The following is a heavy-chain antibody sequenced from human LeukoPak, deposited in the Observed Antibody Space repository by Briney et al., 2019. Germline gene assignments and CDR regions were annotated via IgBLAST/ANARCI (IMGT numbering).Heavy chain of an antibody. CDR1: GYTFTGYY. Sequence: ASVKVSCKASGYTFTGYYMHWVRQAPGQGLGWMGWINPNSGGTNYAQKFQGRVTMTRDTSISTAYMELSRLRSDDTAVYYCARPSYSGSSTLGDAFDIWGRGTMVTVSS. J-gene: IGHJ3*02. CDR3: ARPSYSGSSTLGDAFDI. CDR2: INPNSGGT. D-gene: IGHD1-26*01. V-gene: IGHV1-2*02.